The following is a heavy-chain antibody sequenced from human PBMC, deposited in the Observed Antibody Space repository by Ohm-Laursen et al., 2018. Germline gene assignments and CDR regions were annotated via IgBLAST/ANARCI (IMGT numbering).Heavy chain of an antibody. J-gene: IGHJ4*02. Sequence: SLRLSCAASGFTVNNNYMSWVRQAPGKGLEWVSVIHSGGNTYYVDSEKGRFTISRDNSKNTMYLQMNSLRDEDTAVYYCATAGPYSGDDYWGQGTLVNVSS. CDR3: ATAGPYSGDDY. CDR1: GFTVNNNY. V-gene: IGHV3-53*01. CDR2: IHSGGNT. D-gene: IGHD6-25*01.